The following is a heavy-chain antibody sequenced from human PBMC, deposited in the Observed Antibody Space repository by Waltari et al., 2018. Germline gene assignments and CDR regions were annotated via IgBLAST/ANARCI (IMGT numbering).Heavy chain of an antibody. D-gene: IGHD2-21*01. CDR1: GFTVSSNY. J-gene: IGHJ4*02. CDR2: IYIGGRT. V-gene: IGHV3-53*01. Sequence: EVQLVESGGGLIQPGGSLRLSCAASGFTVSSNYMNWVRQAPGRGLEWVSVIYIGGRTDYADPVKGRFAIARDNAKNTLYLQMNSLRAEDTAVYYCACIGARCRGDYWGQGTLVTVSS. CDR3: ACIGARCRGDY.